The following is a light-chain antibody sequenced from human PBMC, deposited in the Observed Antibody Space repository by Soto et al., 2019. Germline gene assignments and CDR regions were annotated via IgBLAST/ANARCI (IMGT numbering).Light chain of an antibody. CDR1: QSVSRN. CDR2: DAS. CDR3: QQRSNWAT. J-gene: IGKJ3*01. V-gene: IGKV3-11*01. Sequence: IVLTMSPATVCLSPGERATLSCRASQSVSRNLPWYQQKPCQAPRLLIYDASNRATGIPARFSGSGSVTDFTLTISSLEPEDFAVYYCQQRSNWATFCPGT.